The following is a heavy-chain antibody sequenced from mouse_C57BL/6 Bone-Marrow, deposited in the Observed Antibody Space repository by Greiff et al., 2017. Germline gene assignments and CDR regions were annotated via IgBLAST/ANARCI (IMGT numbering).Heavy chain of an antibody. V-gene: IGHV5-17*01. CDR1: GFTFSDYG. CDR2: ISSGSSTI. J-gene: IGHJ4*01. D-gene: IGHD1-1*01. CDR3: ARALYSSYEYYYAMDY. Sequence: EVKVVESGGGLVKPGGSLKLSCAASGFTFSDYGMHWVRQAPEKGLEWVAYISSGSSTIYYADTVKGRFTISRDNAKNTLFLQMTSLRSEDTAMYYCARALYSSYEYYYAMDYWGQGTSVTVSS.